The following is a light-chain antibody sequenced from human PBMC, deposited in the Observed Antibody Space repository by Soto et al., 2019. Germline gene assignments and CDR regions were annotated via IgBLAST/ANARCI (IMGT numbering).Light chain of an antibody. CDR3: SAYTHSNTVI. V-gene: IGLV2-14*03. J-gene: IGLJ2*01. Sequence: QSALTQPGSVSGSPGQSITISCTGTSSDVAAYNFVSWYQQHPGEVPKLMIYEVIKRPSGISDRFSGSKSGNTASLTISGLQAEDEADYYCSAYTHSNTVIFGGGTKVTVL. CDR2: EVI. CDR1: SSDVAAYNF.